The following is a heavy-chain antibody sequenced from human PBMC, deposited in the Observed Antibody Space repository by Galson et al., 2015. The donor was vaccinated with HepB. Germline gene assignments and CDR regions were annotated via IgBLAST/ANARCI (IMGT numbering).Heavy chain of an antibody. CDR3: ARERSNYYDSSGLDAFDI. V-gene: IGHV3-30*04. D-gene: IGHD3-22*01. Sequence: SLRLSCAASGFTFSSYAMHWVRQAPGKGLEWVAVISYDGSNKYYADSVKGRFTISRDNSKNTLYLQMNSLRAEDTAVYYCARERSNYYDSSGLDAFDIWGQGTMVTVSS. J-gene: IGHJ3*02. CDR1: GFTFSSYA. CDR2: ISYDGSNK.